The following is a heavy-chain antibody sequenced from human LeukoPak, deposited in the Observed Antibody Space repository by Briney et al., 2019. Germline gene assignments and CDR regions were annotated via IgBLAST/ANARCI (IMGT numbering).Heavy chain of an antibody. V-gene: IGHV3-23*01. CDR1: GFTFSSYA. Sequence: GGSLRLSCAASGFTFSSYAMSWVRQAPGKGLEWVSAINGSGGSTYYADSVKGRFTISRDNSKNTLYLQVNSLRAEDTAVYYCAKPTGPLYFDYWGQGTLVTVSS. CDR2: INGSGGST. D-gene: IGHD4-17*01. CDR3: AKPTGPLYFDY. J-gene: IGHJ4*02.